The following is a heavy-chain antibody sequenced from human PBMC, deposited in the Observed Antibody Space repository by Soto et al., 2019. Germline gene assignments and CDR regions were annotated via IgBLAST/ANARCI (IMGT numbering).Heavy chain of an antibody. V-gene: IGHV2-5*02. J-gene: IGHJ4*02. D-gene: IGHD6-13*01. CDR2: LYWDDDK. CDR1: GFSLSTSGMG. Sequence: SGPTLVNPTQPFTLACTFSGFSLSTSGMGVGWIRQPPGKALEWLALLYWDDDKRYSPSLKSRLTITKDTSKNQVVLTMTNMDPLDTATYYCAHYSSTSSFDYWGQGTLVTVSS. CDR3: AHYSSTSSFDY.